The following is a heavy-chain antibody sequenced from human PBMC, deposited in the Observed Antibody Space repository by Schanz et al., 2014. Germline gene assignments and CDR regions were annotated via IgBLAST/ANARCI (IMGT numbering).Heavy chain of an antibody. CDR3: STDLTAVDYDAIGL. J-gene: IGHJ3*01. D-gene: IGHD4-17*01. CDR1: GFTFSNAW. CDR2: IKSRSDGGTT. V-gene: IGHV3-15*01. Sequence: EVQLVESGGGLIKPGGSLRLSCLASGFTFSNAWMNWVRQGPGNRLEWVGRIKSRSDGGTTDYAAPVQGRFTISRDDSKNTLHLQMNSLKTEDTAVYYCSTDLTAVDYDAIGLWGQGTMXTVSS.